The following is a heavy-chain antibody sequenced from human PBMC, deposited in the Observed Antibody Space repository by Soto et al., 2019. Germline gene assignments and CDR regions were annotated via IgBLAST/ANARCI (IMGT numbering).Heavy chain of an antibody. V-gene: IGHV3-30*18. CDR2: ISYDGSNK. Sequence: QVQLVESGGGVVQPGRSLRLSCAASGFTFSSYGMHWVRQAPGKGLEWVAVISYDGSNKYYADSVKGRFTISRDNSKNTLYLQVNSLRAEDTAVYYCAKDLAGSGSEYYYGMDVWGQGTTVTVSS. D-gene: IGHD3-10*01. J-gene: IGHJ6*02. CDR1: GFTFSSYG. CDR3: AKDLAGSGSEYYYGMDV.